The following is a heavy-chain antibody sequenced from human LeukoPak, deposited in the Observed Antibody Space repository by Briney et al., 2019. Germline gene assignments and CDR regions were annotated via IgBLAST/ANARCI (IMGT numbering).Heavy chain of an antibody. CDR2: IYSGGST. Sequence: GGSLRLSCAASGFTFSDSYMSWVRQAPGEGLEWVSVIYSGGSTYYADSVKGRFTIPRDNSKNTLYLQMNSLRAEDTAVYYCAGGYSYGLNAYWGQGTLVTVSS. V-gene: IGHV3-66*01. CDR3: AGGYSYGLNAY. D-gene: IGHD5-18*01. CDR1: GFTFSDSY. J-gene: IGHJ4*02.